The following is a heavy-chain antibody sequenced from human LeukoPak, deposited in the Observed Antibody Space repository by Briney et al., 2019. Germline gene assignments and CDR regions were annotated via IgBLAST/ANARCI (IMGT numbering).Heavy chain of an antibody. CDR1: GYTFTGYY. D-gene: IGHD3-22*01. CDR2: INPNSGGT. V-gene: IGHV1-2*02. Sequence: GASVKVSCKASGYTFTGYYMHWVRQAPGQGLEWMGWINPNSGGTNYAQKFQGRVTMTRDTSISTAYMELSRLRSDDTAVYYCARAIYYYDSSGFEDAFDIWGQGTTVTVSS. J-gene: IGHJ3*02. CDR3: ARAIYYYDSSGFEDAFDI.